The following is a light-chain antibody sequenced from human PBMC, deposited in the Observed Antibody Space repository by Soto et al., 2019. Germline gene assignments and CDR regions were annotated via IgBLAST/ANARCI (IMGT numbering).Light chain of an antibody. Sequence: QSVLTQPRSVSESPGQSVTISCTGTSSDVGAYNFVSWYQHNPGKAPKLMIFDVSARPSGVPDRFSGSKSANTASLTISGLQTEDEADYYCCSYAGTYIPLFGGGTQLTVL. V-gene: IGLV2-11*01. CDR3: CSYAGTYIPL. CDR2: DVS. CDR1: SSDVGAYNF. J-gene: IGLJ2*01.